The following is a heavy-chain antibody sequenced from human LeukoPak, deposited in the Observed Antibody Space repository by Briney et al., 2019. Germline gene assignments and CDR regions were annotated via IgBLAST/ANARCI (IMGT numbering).Heavy chain of an antibody. J-gene: IGHJ6*03. CDR1: GYTFTGYY. D-gene: IGHD3-3*01. Sequence: ASVKVSCKASGYTFTGYYMHWVRQAPGQGLEWMGRINPNSGGTNYAQKYQGRATMTRDTSISTAYMELSRLRSDDTAVYYCARDGTIFGYWNYYMDVWGKGTTVTVSS. CDR2: INPNSGGT. CDR3: ARDGTIFGYWNYYMDV. V-gene: IGHV1-2*06.